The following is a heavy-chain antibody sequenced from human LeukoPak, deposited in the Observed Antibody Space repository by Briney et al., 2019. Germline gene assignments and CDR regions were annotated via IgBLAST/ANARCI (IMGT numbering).Heavy chain of an antibody. V-gene: IGHV1-2*02. CDR1: GYTFTGNH. J-gene: IGHJ2*01. CDR3: AKEADIVSFDL. Sequence: ASVKVSCKASGYTFTGNHVHWVRQAPGQGLKWMGWIDPNSGGTKYAQKFQDRVTMTSDTSISTAYMELSGLRSDDTAVYFCAKEADIVSFDLWGRGTLVTVSS. CDR2: IDPNSGGT. D-gene: IGHD2-15*01.